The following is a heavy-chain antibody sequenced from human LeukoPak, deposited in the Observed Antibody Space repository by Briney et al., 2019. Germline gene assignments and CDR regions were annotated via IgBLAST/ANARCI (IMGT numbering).Heavy chain of an antibody. V-gene: IGHV3-21*01. J-gene: IGHJ4*02. D-gene: IGHD5-24*01. CDR3: ARVGDGYNPNDY. CDR1: GFTFSSYS. Sequence: GGSLRLSCPASGFTFSSYSMNWVRQAPGKGLEWVSSISSSSSYIYYADSVKGRFTISRDNAKNSLYLQMSSLRAEDTAVYYCARVGDGYNPNDYWGQGTLVTVSS. CDR2: ISSSSSYI.